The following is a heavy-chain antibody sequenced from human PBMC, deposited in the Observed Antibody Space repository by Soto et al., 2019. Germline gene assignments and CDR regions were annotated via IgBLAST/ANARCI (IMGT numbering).Heavy chain of an antibody. CDR1: GFSLTNSGDG. CDR2: IFWNNDV. J-gene: IGHJ3*02. Sequence: QITLKESGPTLVKPTQTLTLTCSLSGFSLTNSGDGVAWIRQPPGKPLEWLALIFWNNDVRYSPSLKSRLSITTDTSKSQVVLKMTNMDPVDTGTYYCAHRLAVVDVFDIWGQGTMVTVSS. D-gene: IGHD6-19*01. CDR3: AHRLAVVDVFDI. V-gene: IGHV2-5*01.